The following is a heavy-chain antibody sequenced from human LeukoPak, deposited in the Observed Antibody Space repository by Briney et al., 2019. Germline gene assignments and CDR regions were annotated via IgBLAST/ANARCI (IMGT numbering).Heavy chain of an antibody. J-gene: IGHJ4*02. V-gene: IGHV4-34*01. CDR3: ARGHPLLDY. D-gene: IGHD2-21*02. Sequence: PSETLSLTCAVYGGSFSGYYWTWIRQPPGKGLEWIGEITNSGGTNYNPSLKSRVTISVDTSKNQFSLKLSSVTAADTAVYYCARGHPLLDYWGQGTLVTVSS. CDR1: GGSFSGYY. CDR2: ITNSGGT.